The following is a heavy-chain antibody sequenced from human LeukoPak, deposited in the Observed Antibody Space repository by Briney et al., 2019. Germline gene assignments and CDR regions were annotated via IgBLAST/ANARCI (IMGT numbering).Heavy chain of an antibody. CDR3: AKESTVTPGNVNWFDT. CDR2: ISCSGGST. D-gene: IGHD4-17*01. Sequence: PGGSLRLSCAASGFTFSIYAMTWVRQAPGKGLEWVSTISCSGGSTYYADSVKGRFTISRDNSKNTLYLQMNSLRAEDTAVYYCAKESTVTPGNVNWFDTWGQGTLVTVSS. CDR1: GFTFSIYA. V-gene: IGHV3-23*01. J-gene: IGHJ5*02.